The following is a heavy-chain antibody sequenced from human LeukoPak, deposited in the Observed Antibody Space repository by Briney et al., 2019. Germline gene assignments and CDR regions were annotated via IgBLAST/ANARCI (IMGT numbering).Heavy chain of an antibody. CDR3: AKTRSWLNELDY. CDR2: ISGSGGST. V-gene: IGHV3-23*01. D-gene: IGHD6-13*01. Sequence: GGSLRLSCAASGFTFSSYAMSWVRQAPGKGLEWVSTISGSGGSTYYADSVKGRFTISRDNSKNTLYLQMNSLRAEDTAVYYCAKTRSWLNELDYWGQGTLVTVSS. CDR1: GFTFSSYA. J-gene: IGHJ4*02.